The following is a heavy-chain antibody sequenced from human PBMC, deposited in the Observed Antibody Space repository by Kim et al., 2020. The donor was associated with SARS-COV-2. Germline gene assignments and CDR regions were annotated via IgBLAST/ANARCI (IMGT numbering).Heavy chain of an antibody. D-gene: IGHD3-10*01. CDR3: AKVVTMVRGVIPNPQNWFDP. Sequence: RCTISRDNSKNTQYLQMNSLRAEDTAVYYCAKVVTMVRGVIPNPQNWFDPWGQGTLVTVSS. V-gene: IGHV3-23*01. J-gene: IGHJ5*02.